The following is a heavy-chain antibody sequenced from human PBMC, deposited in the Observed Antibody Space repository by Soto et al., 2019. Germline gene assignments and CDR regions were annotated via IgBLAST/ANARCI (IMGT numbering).Heavy chain of an antibody. J-gene: IGHJ4*02. D-gene: IGHD4-17*01. Sequence: GGSLRLSCAASGFTFRSYSMNWVRQAPGKGLEWVSSISSSSRYIHYADSVKGRFTISRDNAKNSLFLQMNSLRAEDTAIYYCARAKGDYGDFTLNYWGPGTLVTVSS. V-gene: IGHV3-21*01. CDR3: ARAKGDYGDFTLNY. CDR1: GFTFRSYS. CDR2: ISSSSRYI.